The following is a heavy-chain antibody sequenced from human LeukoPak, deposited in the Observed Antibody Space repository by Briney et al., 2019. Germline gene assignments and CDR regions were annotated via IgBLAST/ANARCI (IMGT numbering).Heavy chain of an antibody. CDR3: ARGPRITLVRGGQWYHYMDV. V-gene: IGHV1-46*01. Sequence: ASVKVSYKASGYTFANYYIHLVRQAPGQGLEWMGLINPSGGSTNYAQKFQGRVTMTRDTSTSTVYMELSSLRSEDTAVYYCARGPRITLVRGGQWYHYMDVWGKGTTVTISS. J-gene: IGHJ6*03. CDR1: GYTFANYY. CDR2: INPSGGST. D-gene: IGHD3-10*01.